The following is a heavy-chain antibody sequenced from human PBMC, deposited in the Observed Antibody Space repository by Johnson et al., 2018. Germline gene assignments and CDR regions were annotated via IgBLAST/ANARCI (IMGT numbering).Heavy chain of an antibody. CDR1: GFPLGAFY. Sequence: QVPLQESGGGLVKPGGSLRLSCSASGFPLGAFYVMWIRQAPGKGLAWLSYISGSGDRILYADSGGGRFLTSRDHFKNSVYLHMNNLRVDDTAVYYCARDWRNGGADQWGQGTLVTVS. CDR2: ISGSGDRI. V-gene: IGHV3-11*01. J-gene: IGHJ5*02. CDR3: ARDWRNGGADQ.